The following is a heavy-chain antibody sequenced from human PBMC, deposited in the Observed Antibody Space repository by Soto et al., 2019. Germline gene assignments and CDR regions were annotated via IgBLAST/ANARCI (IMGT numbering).Heavy chain of an antibody. D-gene: IGHD1-1*01. CDR2: ISSDESQK. CDR1: GFSFSSSV. CDR3: PSDYPNNWCVDY. V-gene: IGHV3-30*03. Sequence: VGSLRLSCAASGFSFSSSVMHWVRQAPGKGLEWVTVISSDESQKFYADSVKGRFTVYRDNSKGTLYLQMNSLRTDDTAVYYSPSDYPNNWCVDYWCQGVLVTVSS. J-gene: IGHJ4*02.